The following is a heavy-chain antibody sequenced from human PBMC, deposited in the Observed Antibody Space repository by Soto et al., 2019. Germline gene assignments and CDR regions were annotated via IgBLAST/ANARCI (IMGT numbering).Heavy chain of an antibody. V-gene: IGHV3-21*01. CDR1: GFTFSSYS. J-gene: IGHJ3*02. CDR2: ISSSSSYI. CDR3: ARGYSSSWYAFDI. D-gene: IGHD6-13*01. Sequence: GGSLRLSCAASGFTFSSYSMNWVRQAPGKGLEWVSSISSSSSYIYYADSVKGRFTISRDNAKNSLYLQMNSLRAEDAAVYYCARGYSSSWYAFDIWGQGTMVTVSS.